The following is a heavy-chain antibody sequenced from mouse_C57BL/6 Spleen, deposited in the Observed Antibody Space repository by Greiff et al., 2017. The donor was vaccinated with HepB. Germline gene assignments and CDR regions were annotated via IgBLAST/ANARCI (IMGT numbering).Heavy chain of an antibody. Sequence: VQLQQSGPELVKPGASVKLSCKASGYSFTGYYMHWVKQSNGNILDWIGYIYPYNGVSSYNQKFKGKATLTVDKSSSTAYMELRSLTSEDSAVYYCATPQLRLLYAMDYWGQGTSVTVSS. V-gene: IGHV1-31*01. J-gene: IGHJ4*01. CDR3: ATPQLRLLYAMDY. CDR1: GYSFTGYY. CDR2: IYPYNGVS. D-gene: IGHD3-2*02.